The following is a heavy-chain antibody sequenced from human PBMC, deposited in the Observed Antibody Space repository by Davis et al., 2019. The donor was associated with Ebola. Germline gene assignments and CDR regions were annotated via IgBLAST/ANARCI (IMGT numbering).Heavy chain of an antibody. D-gene: IGHD2-2*01. CDR2: INRNNGAT. Sequence: ASVKVSCKASGYTFIGYTMHWVRQAPGQGLEWMGWINRNNGATNYAQKFQGWVTMSWDTSIRTAYMELTSLRSDDTAVYYCAREGHTSMSYYFDYWGQGTLVTVSS. J-gene: IGHJ4*02. CDR3: AREGHTSMSYYFDY. V-gene: IGHV1-2*04. CDR1: GYTFIGYT.